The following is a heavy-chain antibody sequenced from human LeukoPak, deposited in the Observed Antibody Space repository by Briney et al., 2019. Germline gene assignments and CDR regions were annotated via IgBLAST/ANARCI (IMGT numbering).Heavy chain of an antibody. D-gene: IGHD2-2*01. J-gene: IGHJ4*02. CDR3: AKDLGCSSTSCYGGFDY. CDR1: GFTFSGYW. Sequence: GGSLRLSCAASGFTFSGYWMNWVPQAPGKGLEWVANIKEDESEKYYVDSVKGRFSISRDNAKNSLYLQMNSLRAEDTALYYCAKDLGCSSTSCYGGFDYWGQGTLVTVSS. CDR2: IKEDESEK. V-gene: IGHV3-7*03.